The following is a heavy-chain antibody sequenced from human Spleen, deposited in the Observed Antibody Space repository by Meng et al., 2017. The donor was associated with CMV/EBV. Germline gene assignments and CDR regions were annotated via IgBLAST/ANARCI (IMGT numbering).Heavy chain of an antibody. CDR2: ISSSSSYI. CDR1: GFRFNDHD. D-gene: IGHD3-3*01. CDR3: ARDGVRSTGIFGVVIIPRDY. V-gene: IGHV3-21*01. J-gene: IGHJ4*02. Sequence: GESLKISCAASGFRFNDHDMIWVRQAPGKGLEWVSSISSSSSYIYYADSVKGRFTISRDNTKNSLYLQMNSLRAEDTAVYYCARDGVRSTGIFGVVIIPRDYWGQGTLVTVSS.